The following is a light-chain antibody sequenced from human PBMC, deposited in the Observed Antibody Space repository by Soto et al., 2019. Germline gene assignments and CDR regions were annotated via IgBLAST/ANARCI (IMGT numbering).Light chain of an antibody. CDR1: SSDVDGYNY. Sequence: QSALTQPASVSGSPGQSITISCTGTSSDVDGYNYVSWYQQHPGKAPKVMIYEVTNRPFGVSDRFSGSKSGNTASLTISGLQAEDEADYYCCSYAGSSIFYVFGTGTKVTVL. J-gene: IGLJ1*01. CDR3: CSYAGSSIFYV. CDR2: EVT. V-gene: IGLV2-14*01.